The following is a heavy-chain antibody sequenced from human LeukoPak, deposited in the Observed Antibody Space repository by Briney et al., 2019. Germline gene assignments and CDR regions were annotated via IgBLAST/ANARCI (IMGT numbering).Heavy chain of an antibody. Sequence: GASVKVSCKASGYTFTSYGISWVRQAPGQGLEWMGWISAYNGNTNYAQKFQGRVTVTADESTNTAYMELSSLRSDDTAVYYCEFRWLPNDYWGQGTLVTVSS. CDR3: EFRWLPNDY. V-gene: IGHV1-18*01. D-gene: IGHD3-22*01. J-gene: IGHJ4*02. CDR1: GYTFTSYG. CDR2: ISAYNGNT.